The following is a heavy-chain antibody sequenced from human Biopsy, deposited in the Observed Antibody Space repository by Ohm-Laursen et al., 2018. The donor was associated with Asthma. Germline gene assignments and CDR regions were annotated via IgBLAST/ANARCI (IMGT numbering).Heavy chain of an antibody. CDR1: GGSISSGGYS. V-gene: IGHV4-30-2*01. CDR2: TYHSGST. D-gene: IGHD5-24*01. J-gene: IGHJ4*02. CDR3: ARVKDGYNFDY. Sequence: TLSLTCAVPGGSISSGGYSWSWIRQPPGKGLEWIGYTYHSGSTYYNPSLKSRVTISVDRSKNQFSLKLSSVTAADTAVYYCARVKDGYNFDYWGQGTLVTVSS.